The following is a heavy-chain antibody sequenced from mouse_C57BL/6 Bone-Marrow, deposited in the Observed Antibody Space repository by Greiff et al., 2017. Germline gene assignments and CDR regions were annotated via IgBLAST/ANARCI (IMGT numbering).Heavy chain of an antibody. D-gene: IGHD4-1*02. Sequence: VQLQQPGAELVRPGASVKLSCTASGFNIKDDYMHWVKQRPEQGLEWIGWIDPENGDTEYASKFQGKATITADTSSNTAYLQLSSLTSEDTAVYYCTTDNWDDAYWGQGTLVTVSA. CDR2: IDPENGDT. V-gene: IGHV14-4*01. CDR1: GFNIKDDY. CDR3: TTDNWDDAY. J-gene: IGHJ3*01.